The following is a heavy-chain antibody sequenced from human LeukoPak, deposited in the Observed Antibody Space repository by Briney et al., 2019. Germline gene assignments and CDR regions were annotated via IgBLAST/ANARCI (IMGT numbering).Heavy chain of an antibody. CDR1: GFAFSDYW. Sequence: GGSLRLSCAASGFAFSDYWMHWVRQAPGKGLVWVSRINTDGSFTRYADSVQGRFTISRDTAKNTLFLQMNSLRAEDTAVYYCAREAKVGGALQYWGQGILVTVSS. J-gene: IGHJ4*02. CDR2: INTDGSFT. CDR3: AREAKVGGALQY. D-gene: IGHD1-26*01. V-gene: IGHV3-74*01.